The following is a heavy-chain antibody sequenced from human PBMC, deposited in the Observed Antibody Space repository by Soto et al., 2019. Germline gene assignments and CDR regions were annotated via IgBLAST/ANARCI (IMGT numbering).Heavy chain of an antibody. CDR3: AKEPIPVYHSYGMDV. V-gene: IGHV3-30*18. CDR1: GFTFSSYG. CDR2: ISYDGSNK. Sequence: GGSLRLSCAASGFTFSSYGMHWVRQAPGKGLEWVAVISYDGSNKYYADSVKGRFTISRDNSKNTLYLQMNSLRAEDTAVYYCAKEPIPVYHSYGMDVWGQGTTVTLSS. J-gene: IGHJ6*02.